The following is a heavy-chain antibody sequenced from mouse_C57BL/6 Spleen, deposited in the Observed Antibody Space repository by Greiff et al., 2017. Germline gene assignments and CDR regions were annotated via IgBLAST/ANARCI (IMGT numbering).Heavy chain of an antibody. V-gene: IGHV1-59*01. CDR2: IDPSDSYT. Sequence: VQLQQPGAELVRPGTSVKLSCKASGYTFTSYWMHWVKQRPGQGLEWIGVIDPSDSYTNYNQKFKGKATLTVDTSSSTAYMQLSSLTSEDSAVYYCASPGGNSHWYFDVWGTGTTVTVSS. J-gene: IGHJ1*03. D-gene: IGHD2-1*01. CDR3: ASPGGNSHWYFDV. CDR1: GYTFTSYW.